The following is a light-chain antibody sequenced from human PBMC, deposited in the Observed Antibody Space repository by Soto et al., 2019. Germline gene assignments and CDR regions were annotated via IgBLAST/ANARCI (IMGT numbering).Light chain of an antibody. CDR1: SGHSSYA. CDR3: QTWGTGIVV. J-gene: IGLJ2*01. V-gene: IGLV4-69*01. CDR2: LSSDGSH. Sequence: QLVLTQSPSASASLGASVKLTCTLSSGHSSYAIAWHQQQPEKGPRYLMKLSSDGSHSKGDGIPDRFSGSSSGAERYLTISSLQSEDEADYYCQTWGTGIVVFGGGTQLTVL.